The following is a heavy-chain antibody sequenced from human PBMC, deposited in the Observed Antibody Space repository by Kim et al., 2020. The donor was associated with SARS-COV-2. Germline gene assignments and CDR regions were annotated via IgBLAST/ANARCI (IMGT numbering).Heavy chain of an antibody. CDR2: ISSSGSTI. CDR1: GFTFSSYE. CDR3: ARDKPHITICVVVIGHFDI. V-gene: IGHV3-48*03. Sequence: GGSLRLSCAASGFTFSSYEMNWVRQAPGKGLEWVSYISSSGSTIYYADSVKGRFTISRDNAKNSLYLQMNSLRAEDTAVYYCARDKPHITICVVVIGHFDIWGQGTMVTVSS. D-gene: IGHD3-3*01. J-gene: IGHJ3*02.